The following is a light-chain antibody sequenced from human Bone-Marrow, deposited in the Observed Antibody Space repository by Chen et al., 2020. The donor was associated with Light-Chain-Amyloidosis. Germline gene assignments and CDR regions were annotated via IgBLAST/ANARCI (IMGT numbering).Light chain of an antibody. CDR2: DDS. CDR3: QVWDRSSDRPV. J-gene: IGLJ3*02. Sequence: SSVLTQPSSVSVAPGNTATIACGGNNIGSTSVHWYQQTPGQAPLLVVYDDSDRPSGIPERLSGSNSGNTATLSISRVEAGDEADYYCQVWDRSSDRPVFGGGTKLTVL. CDR1: NIGSTS. V-gene: IGLV3-21*03.